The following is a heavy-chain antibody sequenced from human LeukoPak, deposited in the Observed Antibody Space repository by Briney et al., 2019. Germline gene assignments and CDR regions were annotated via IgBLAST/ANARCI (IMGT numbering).Heavy chain of an antibody. Sequence: GGSLRLSCAASGFTLSNYGMHWVRQTPGKGLEWVTVIAHDGSVQYYTDSVKGRFTISRDDSKNTLYLQMNSLRAEDTAIYYCAKEKVPISMPAWYFDLWGRGTLVTVSS. J-gene: IGHJ2*01. CDR3: AKEKVPISMPAWYFDL. CDR2: IAHDGSVQ. D-gene: IGHD2/OR15-2a*01. CDR1: GFTLSNYG. V-gene: IGHV3-30*18.